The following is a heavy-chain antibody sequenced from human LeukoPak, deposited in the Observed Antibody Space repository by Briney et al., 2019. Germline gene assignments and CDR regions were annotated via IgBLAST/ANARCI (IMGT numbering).Heavy chain of an antibody. V-gene: IGHV3-64*01. CDR1: GFTFSSYA. CDR2: ISSNGGST. Sequence: GGSLRLSCAASGFTFSSYAMHWVRQAPGKGLECVSAISSNGGSTYYANSVKGRFTISRDNSKNTLYLQMGSLRAEDMAVYYCARWGRGGSYYFDYWGQGTLVTVSS. J-gene: IGHJ4*02. D-gene: IGHD2-15*01. CDR3: ARWGRGGSYYFDY.